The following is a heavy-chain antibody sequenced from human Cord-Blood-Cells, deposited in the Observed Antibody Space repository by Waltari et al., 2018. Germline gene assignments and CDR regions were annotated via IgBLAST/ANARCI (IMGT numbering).Heavy chain of an antibody. CDR3: AREKGSVDYVWGSYRYDAFDI. CDR1: GGSISSYY. D-gene: IGHD3-16*02. CDR2: IYTSGST. Sequence: QVQLQESGPGLVKPSETLSLTCTVSGGSISSYYWSWIRQHAGKGLEWIGRIYTSGSTNYNPSLKSRVTMSVDTSKNQFSLKLSSVTAADTAVYYCAREKGSVDYVWGSYRYDAFDIWGQGTMVTVSS. J-gene: IGHJ3*02. V-gene: IGHV4-4*07.